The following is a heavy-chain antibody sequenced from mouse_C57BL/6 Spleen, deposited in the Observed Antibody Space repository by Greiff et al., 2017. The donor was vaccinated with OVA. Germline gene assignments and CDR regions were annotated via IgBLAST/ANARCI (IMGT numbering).Heavy chain of an antibody. CDR1: GYSFTSYY. V-gene: IGHV1-66*01. CDR3: ARSEDYLFAY. Sequence: QVQLQQSGPELVKPGASVKISCKASGYSFTSYYIHWVKQRPGQGLEWIGWIYPGSGNTKYNEKFKGKATLTADTSSSTAYMQLSSLTSEDSAVYYCARSEDYLFAYWGQGTLVTVSA. CDR2: IYPGSGNT. J-gene: IGHJ3*01. D-gene: IGHD2-4*01.